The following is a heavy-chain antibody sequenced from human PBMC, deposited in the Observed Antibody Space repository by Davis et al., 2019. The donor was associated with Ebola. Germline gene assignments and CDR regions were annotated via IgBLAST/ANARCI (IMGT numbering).Heavy chain of an antibody. D-gene: IGHD4-17*01. V-gene: IGHV1-69*02. CDR3: ASGPGDYDPY. CDR1: GYTFTSYY. Sequence: AASVKVSCKASGYTFTSYYMHWVRQAPGQGLEWMGRIIPILGIANYAQKFQGRVTITADESTSTAYMELSSLRSEDTAVYYCASGPGDYDPYWGQGTLVTVSS. J-gene: IGHJ4*02. CDR2: IIPILGIA.